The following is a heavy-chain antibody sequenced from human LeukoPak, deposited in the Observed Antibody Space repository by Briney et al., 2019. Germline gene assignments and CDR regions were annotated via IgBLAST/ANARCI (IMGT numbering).Heavy chain of an antibody. Sequence: ASVKVSGKASGYTLINYYMHWVRQAPGQGLEWMGIINPSAGSTTYAQKFQGRVTMTRDTSTSTVCMELGSLRSDDTAVYYCARAKGGDYGGNRVFDYWGPGTLVTVSS. CDR3: ARAKGGDYGGNRVFDY. CDR2: INPSAGST. D-gene: IGHD4-23*01. J-gene: IGHJ4*02. CDR1: GYTLINYY. V-gene: IGHV1-46*01.